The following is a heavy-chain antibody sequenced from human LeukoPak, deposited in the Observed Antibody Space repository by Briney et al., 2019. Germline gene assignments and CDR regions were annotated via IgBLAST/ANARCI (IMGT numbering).Heavy chain of an antibody. CDR3: ARGSRWLQLNY. J-gene: IGHJ4*02. D-gene: IGHD5-12*01. CDR1: GGSIRSSSYY. V-gene: IGHV4-39*06. Sequence: PSETLSLTCTVSGGSIRSSSYYWGWIRQPPGKGLEWIGSIYYSGSTYYNPSLKSRVTISVDTSKNQFPLKLSSVTAADTAVYYCARGSRWLQLNYWGQGTLVTVSS. CDR2: IYYSGST.